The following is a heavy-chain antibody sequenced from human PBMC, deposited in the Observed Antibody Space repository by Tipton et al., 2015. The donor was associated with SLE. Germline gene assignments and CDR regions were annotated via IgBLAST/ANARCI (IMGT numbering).Heavy chain of an antibody. V-gene: IGHV3-21*04. D-gene: IGHD6-19*01. J-gene: IGHJ3*02. Sequence: SLRLSCAASGFTFSSYSMNWVRQAPGKGLEWVSSISSSSSYIYYADSVKGRFTISRDNAKNSLYLQMNSLRAEDTALYYCAKDIAVAGTGAFDIWGQGTMVTVSS. CDR2: ISSSSSYI. CDR3: AKDIAVAGTGAFDI. CDR1: GFTFSSYS.